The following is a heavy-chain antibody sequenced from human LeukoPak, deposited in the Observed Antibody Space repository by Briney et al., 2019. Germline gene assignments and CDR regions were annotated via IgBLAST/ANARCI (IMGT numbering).Heavy chain of an antibody. D-gene: IGHD3-22*01. CDR2: IYDSGST. CDR3: ARGRRGYYSPFDY. V-gene: IGHV4-39*07. J-gene: IGHJ4*02. Sequence: PSETLSLTCTVSGGSIRSSYYYWGWIRQPPGKGLEWIGSIYDSGSTYYNPSLKSRVTISVDTSKNQFSLKLGSVTAADTAVYYCARGRRGYYSPFDYWGQGTLVTVSS. CDR1: GGSIRSSYYY.